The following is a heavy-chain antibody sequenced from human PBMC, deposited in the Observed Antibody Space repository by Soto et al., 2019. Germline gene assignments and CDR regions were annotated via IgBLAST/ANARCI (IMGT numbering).Heavy chain of an antibody. J-gene: IGHJ4*01. CDR1: GYTFNIYG. Sequence: QIQLVQSGAEVKKPGASVKVSCKASGYTFNIYGINWERQAPGQGLEWMGWISAFNGKTNYAQNVQGRVTMTTDTSTSTASVELRSLRSDDAAVYYCARDRVPKSSGFFPFDYWGHGTLVTVSS. CDR3: ARDRVPKSSGFFPFDY. V-gene: IGHV1-18*01. CDR2: ISAFNGKT. D-gene: IGHD3-22*01.